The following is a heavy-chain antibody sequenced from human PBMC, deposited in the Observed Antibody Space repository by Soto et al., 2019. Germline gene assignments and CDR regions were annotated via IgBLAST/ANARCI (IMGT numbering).Heavy chain of an antibody. Sequence: SETLSLTCTVSGGSISSSSYYWGWIRQPPGKGLAWIGSIYYSGSTYYNPSLKSRVTISVDTSKNQFSLTLSSVTAADTAVDYCARVQSPAAYIAVAATVAFDIWGQGTMVTVSS. V-gene: IGHV4-39*07. CDR1: GGSISSSSYY. D-gene: IGHD6-19*01. CDR2: IYYSGST. J-gene: IGHJ3*02. CDR3: ARVQSPAAYIAVAATVAFDI.